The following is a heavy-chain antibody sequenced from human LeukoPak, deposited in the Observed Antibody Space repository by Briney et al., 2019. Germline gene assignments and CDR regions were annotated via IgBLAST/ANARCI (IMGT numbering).Heavy chain of an antibody. J-gene: IGHJ4*02. CDR3: ARDMRGNNYGYNN. CDR2: ISTSGSNV. D-gene: IGHD5-18*01. CDR1: GFTFRDYY. V-gene: IGHV3-11*01. Sequence: GGSLRLSCAASGFTFRDYYMTWIRQAPGKGLEWVSYISTSGSNVYYASSVKGRFTISRDNAENLLYLQMNSLRAEDTAVYYCARDMRGNNYGYNNWGQGTLVTVSS.